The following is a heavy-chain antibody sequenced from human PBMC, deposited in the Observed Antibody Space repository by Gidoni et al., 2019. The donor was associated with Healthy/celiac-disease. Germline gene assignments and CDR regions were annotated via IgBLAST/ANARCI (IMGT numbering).Heavy chain of an antibody. J-gene: IGHJ4*02. V-gene: IGHV3-20*04. CDR3: ARSTSYYYGSGSATFGY. CDR1: GFTFDDYG. Sequence: EVQLVEAGGGVVRPGGSLRRSGAASGFTFDDYGLSWVRQAPGQGLEWVSGINWNGGSTGYADSGKGRFTISRDNAKNSLYLQMNSLRAEDTALYYCARSTSYYYGSGSATFGYWGQGTLVTVSS. CDR2: INWNGGST. D-gene: IGHD3-10*01.